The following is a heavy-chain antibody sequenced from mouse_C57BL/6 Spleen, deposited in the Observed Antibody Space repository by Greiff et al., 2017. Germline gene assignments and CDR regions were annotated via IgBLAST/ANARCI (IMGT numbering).Heavy chain of an antibody. Sequence: EVKLEESGEGLVKPGGSLKLSCAASGFTFSSYAMSWVRQTPEKRLEWVAYISSGGDYIYYADTVKGRFTISRDNARNTLYLQMSSLKSEDTAMYYCTSEGYDDYAMDYWGQGTSVTVSS. CDR3: TSEGYDDYAMDY. D-gene: IGHD2-2*01. CDR1: GFTFSSYA. J-gene: IGHJ4*01. V-gene: IGHV5-9-1*02. CDR2: ISSGGDYI.